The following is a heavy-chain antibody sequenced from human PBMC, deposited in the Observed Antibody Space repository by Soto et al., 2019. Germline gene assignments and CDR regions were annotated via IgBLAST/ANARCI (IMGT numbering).Heavy chain of an antibody. V-gene: IGHV4-59*01. CDR3: ARDSGGFNYYYYGMDV. J-gene: IGHJ6*02. CDR1: GGSISSYY. CDR2: IYYSGST. D-gene: IGHD2-8*02. Sequence: SETLSLTCTVSGGSISSYYWSWIRQPPGKGLEWIGYIYYSGSTNYNPSLKSRVTISVDTSKNQFSLKLSSVTAADTAVYYCARDSGGFNYYYYGMDVWGQGTKVTV.